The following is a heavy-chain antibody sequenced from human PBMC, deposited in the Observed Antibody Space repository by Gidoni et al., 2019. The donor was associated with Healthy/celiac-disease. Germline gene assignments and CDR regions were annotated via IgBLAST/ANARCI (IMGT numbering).Heavy chain of an antibody. J-gene: IGHJ4*02. CDR1: GFPFSSYW. Sequence: EVQLVESGGGLVQPGGSLRLSCAASGFPFSSYWMSWVRQAPGKGLEWVANIKQDGSEKYYVDSVKGRFTISRDNAKNSLYLQMNSLRAEDTAVYYCARARWERRLNNYFDYWGQGTLVTVSS. V-gene: IGHV3-7*01. CDR3: ARARWERRLNNYFDY. CDR2: IKQDGSEK. D-gene: IGHD1-26*01.